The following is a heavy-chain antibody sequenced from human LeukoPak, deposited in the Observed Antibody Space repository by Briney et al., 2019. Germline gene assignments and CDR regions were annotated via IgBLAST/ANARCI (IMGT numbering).Heavy chain of an antibody. V-gene: IGHV4-31*03. J-gene: IGHJ3*02. CDR3: ATDGLRGWDAFDI. D-gene: IGHD5-12*01. Sequence: SETLSLTCTVSDGSISTGGYYWNWIRQLPGKGLEWIGYISYSGSTYYNPSLESRVTMSVDTPKNQFSLKLTSVTAADTAVYYCATDGLRGWDAFDIWGQGTMVTVSS. CDR1: DGSISTGGYY. CDR2: ISYSGST.